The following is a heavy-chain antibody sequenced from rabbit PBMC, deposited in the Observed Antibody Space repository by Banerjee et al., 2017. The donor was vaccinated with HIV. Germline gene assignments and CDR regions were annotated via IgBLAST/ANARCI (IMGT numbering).Heavy chain of an antibody. V-gene: IGHV1S45*01. Sequence: QEQLEESGGDLVKPEGSLTLTCTASGFSFSSGYWLCWVRQAPGKGLEWIGCIGIGSGTTYYASWAKGRFTISKTSSTTVTLQMTSLTAADTATYFCARETSGYHGYLDLWGPGTLVTVS. D-gene: IGHD7-1*01. CDR2: IGIGSGTT. CDR1: GFSFSSGYW. CDR3: ARETSGYHGYLDL. J-gene: IGHJ4*01.